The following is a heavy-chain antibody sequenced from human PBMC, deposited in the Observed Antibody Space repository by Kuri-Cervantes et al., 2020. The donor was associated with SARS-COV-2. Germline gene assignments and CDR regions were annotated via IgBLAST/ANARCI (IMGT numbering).Heavy chain of an antibody. CDR2: INHSGST. J-gene: IGHJ4*02. D-gene: IGHD7-27*01. Sequence: GSLRLSCAVYGGSLSDYYWSWIRQPPGKGLEWIGEINHSGSTNYNPSLKSRVTISVDTSKNQFSLKLSSVTTADTAVYYCASLRTGEGPLLDYWGQGTLVTVSS. CDR3: ASLRTGEGPLLDY. CDR1: GGSLSDYY. V-gene: IGHV4-34*01.